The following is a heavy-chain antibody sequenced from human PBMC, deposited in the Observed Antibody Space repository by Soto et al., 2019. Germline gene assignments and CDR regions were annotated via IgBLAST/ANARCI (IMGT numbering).Heavy chain of an antibody. CDR3: ARGHVRYFDWLPQRNYYFDY. Sequence: QVQLVQSGAAVKKPGSSVKVSCKASGGTFSSYAISWVRQAPGQGLEWMGGIIPIFGTANYAQKFQGRVTITADESTSTXYXXLSSLRSEDTAVYYCARGHVRYFDWLPQRNYYFDYWGQGTLVTVSS. V-gene: IGHV1-69*12. J-gene: IGHJ4*02. D-gene: IGHD3-9*01. CDR2: IIPIFGTA. CDR1: GGTFSSYA.